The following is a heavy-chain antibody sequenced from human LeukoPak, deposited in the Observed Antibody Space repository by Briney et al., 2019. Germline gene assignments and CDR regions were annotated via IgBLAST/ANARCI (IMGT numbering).Heavy chain of an antibody. Sequence: SETLSLTCSVSAGSLSTYWWSWIRQPPGKGLEWIGFIHYTGGTLYNPSLKSRVTLSVDVSKSQFSLSLTSATTADTAVYYCARDGQWLVQYYWGQGTLVTVSS. D-gene: IGHD6-19*01. CDR3: ARDGQWLVQYY. CDR1: AGSLSTYW. J-gene: IGHJ4*02. V-gene: IGHV4-59*01. CDR2: IHYTGGT.